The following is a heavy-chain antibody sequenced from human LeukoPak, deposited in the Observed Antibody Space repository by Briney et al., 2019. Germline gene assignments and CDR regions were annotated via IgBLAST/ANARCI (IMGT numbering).Heavy chain of an antibody. D-gene: IGHD3-10*01. J-gene: IGHJ4*02. V-gene: IGHV4-4*02. CDR3: ARGGSGSYYGFDS. CDR1: GGSISSSNW. Sequence: PSETLSLTCAVSGGSISSSNWWSWVRQPPGKGLEWIGEIFHSGSSNYNPSLNSRVSVSLDKSKNHFSLKLTSVTAADTAVYYCARGGSGSYYGFDSWGQGTLVTVSS. CDR2: IFHSGSS.